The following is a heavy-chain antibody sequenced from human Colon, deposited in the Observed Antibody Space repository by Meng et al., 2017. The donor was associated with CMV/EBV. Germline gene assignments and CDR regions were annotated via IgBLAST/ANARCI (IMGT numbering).Heavy chain of an antibody. CDR2: IDRRGTY. CDR1: GGSFNEYY. Sequence: GGSFNEYYCSWVRQTRGKGLEWIGEIDRRGTYNCSPSLKSRVAMSLHTSNNHFTLNLTSLTAADTAVYYCTSRRRSGYDYRSYYFDFWGQGALVTVSS. D-gene: IGHD5-12*01. J-gene: IGHJ4*02. V-gene: IGHV4-34*01. CDR3: TSRRRSGYDYRSYYFDF.